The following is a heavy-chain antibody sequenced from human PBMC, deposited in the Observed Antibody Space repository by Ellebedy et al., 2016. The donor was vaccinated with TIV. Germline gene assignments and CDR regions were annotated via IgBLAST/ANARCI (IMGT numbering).Heavy chain of an antibody. V-gene: IGHV4-59*11. Sequence: MPSETLSLTCTVSGDSITTHYWTWIRQSPGRGLEWIGYIHYSGNTNYNPSLKSRVTISVDTSKNQFSLKLSSVTAADTAVYYCARVKYYDSSGYYYFSSWFDPWGQGTLVTVSS. CDR1: GDSITTHY. J-gene: IGHJ5*02. D-gene: IGHD3-22*01. CDR3: ARVKYYDSSGYYYFSSWFDP. CDR2: IHYSGNT.